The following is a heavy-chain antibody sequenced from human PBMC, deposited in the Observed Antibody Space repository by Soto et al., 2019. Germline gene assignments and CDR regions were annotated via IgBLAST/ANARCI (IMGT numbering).Heavy chain of an antibody. D-gene: IGHD3-10*01. CDR2: INAGNGNT. J-gene: IGHJ6*02. V-gene: IGHV1-3*01. CDR3: AGERLDYYGSGSYSYYYGMDV. CDR1: GYTFTSYA. Sequence: QVQLVQSGAEVKKPGASVKVSCKASGYTFTSYAMHWVRQAPGQRLEWMGWINAGNGNTKYSQKFQGRVTITRDTSASTAYMELSSLRSEDTAVYYCAGERLDYYGSGSYSYYYGMDVWGQGTTVTVSS.